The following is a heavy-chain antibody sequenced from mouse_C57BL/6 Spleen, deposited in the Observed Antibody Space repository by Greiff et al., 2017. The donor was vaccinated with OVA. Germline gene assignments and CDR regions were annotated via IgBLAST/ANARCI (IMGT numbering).Heavy chain of an antibody. D-gene: IGHD3-2*02. J-gene: IGHJ4*01. CDR2: IDPETGGT. CDR1: GYTFTDYE. CDR3: TRGDSSDAMDY. V-gene: IGHV1-15*01. Sequence: VQVVESGAELVRPGASVTLSCKASGYTFTDYEMHWVKQTPVHGLEWIGAIDPETGGTAYNQKFKGKAILTADKSSSTAYMELRSLTSEDSAVYYCTRGDSSDAMDYWGQGTSVTVSS.